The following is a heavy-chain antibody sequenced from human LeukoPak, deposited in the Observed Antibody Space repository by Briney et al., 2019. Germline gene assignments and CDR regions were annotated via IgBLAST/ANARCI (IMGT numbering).Heavy chain of an antibody. D-gene: IGHD2-21*02. V-gene: IGHV1-18*01. J-gene: IGHJ5*02. CDR3: ARVVVVTATHPYNWFDP. CDR1: GYTFTSYG. Sequence: GASVKVSCKASGYTFTSYGISWVRQAPGQGLKWMGWISAYNGNTKYAQKLQGRVTMTTDTSTSTAYMELRSLRSDDTAVYYCARVVVVTATHPYNWFDPWGQGTLVTVSS. CDR2: ISAYNGNT.